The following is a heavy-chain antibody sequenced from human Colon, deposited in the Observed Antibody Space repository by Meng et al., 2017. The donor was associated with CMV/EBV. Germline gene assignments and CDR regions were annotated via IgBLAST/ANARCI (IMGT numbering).Heavy chain of an antibody. V-gene: IGHV1-2*02. Sequence: ASVKVSCKASGYTFTGYYMHWVRQAPGQGLEWMGWINPNSGGTNYAQKFQGRVTITTDESTSTAYMELSSLRSEDTAVYYCARGWGYDSSGYYPVFDYWGQGTLVTVSS. CDR3: ARGWGYDSSGYYPVFDY. CDR2: INPNSGGT. CDR1: GYTFTGYY. D-gene: IGHD3-22*01. J-gene: IGHJ4*02.